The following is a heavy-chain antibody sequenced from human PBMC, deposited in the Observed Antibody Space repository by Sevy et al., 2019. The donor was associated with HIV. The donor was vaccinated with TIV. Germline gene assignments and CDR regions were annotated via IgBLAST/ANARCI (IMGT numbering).Heavy chain of an antibody. D-gene: IGHD1-26*01. J-gene: IGHJ4*02. V-gene: IGHV3-9*01. CDR1: GFTFKDYA. CDR2: ISWNSGII. CDR3: AKDKSGSYGYGLDH. Sequence: GGSLRLSCAASGFTFKDYAMHWVRQAPGKGLEWVSSISWNSGIIAYADSVKGRFTISRDNAKNSLFLQINSLRADDTALYYCAKDKSGSYGYGLDHWGQGTLVTVSS.